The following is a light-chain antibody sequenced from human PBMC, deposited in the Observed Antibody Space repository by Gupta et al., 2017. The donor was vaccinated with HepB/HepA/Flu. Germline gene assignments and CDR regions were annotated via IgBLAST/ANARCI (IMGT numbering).Light chain of an antibody. Sequence: SVLTQPPSTSGTPGQRVTISCSGSSSNIGSNFVYWYQQLPGTAPNLLISRNNQRPSGVPDRFSGSKSGTSASLAISGLRSEDEADYYCAAWDDSLSAVVFGGGTKLTVL. CDR1: SSNIGSNF. CDR3: AAWDDSLSAVV. V-gene: IGLV1-47*01. J-gene: IGLJ2*01. CDR2: RNN.